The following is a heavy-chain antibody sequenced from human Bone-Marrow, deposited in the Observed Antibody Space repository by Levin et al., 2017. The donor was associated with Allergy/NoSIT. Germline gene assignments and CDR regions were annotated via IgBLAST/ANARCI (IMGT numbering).Heavy chain of an antibody. CDR2: VSGSGGAT. CDR3: AKVRTGYYLYYFDS. J-gene: IGHJ4*02. CDR1: GFTFSGYA. Sequence: GGSLRLSCAASGFTFSGYAVSWVRQTPGKGLEWVSGVSGSGGATYYADSVKGRFTISRDESNNAVYLQMNSLRVEDTAVYYCAKVRTGYYLYYFDSWGQGMLVTVSS. V-gene: IGHV3-23*01. D-gene: IGHD3/OR15-3a*01.